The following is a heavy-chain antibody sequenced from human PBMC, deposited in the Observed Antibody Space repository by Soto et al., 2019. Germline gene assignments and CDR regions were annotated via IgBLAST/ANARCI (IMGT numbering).Heavy chain of an antibody. D-gene: IGHD1-20*01. CDR2: ISYDGSNK. CDR3: AKDGDNWNHDGMDV. Sequence: PWVSLGLSCSASGFPVRSYCMHWVRQAPGKGLEWVAVISYDGSNKYYADSVKGRFTISRDNSKNTLYLQMNSLRAEDTAVYYCAKDGDNWNHDGMDVWGQGTKVTVSS. J-gene: IGHJ6*02. CDR1: GFPVRSYC. V-gene: IGHV3-30*18.